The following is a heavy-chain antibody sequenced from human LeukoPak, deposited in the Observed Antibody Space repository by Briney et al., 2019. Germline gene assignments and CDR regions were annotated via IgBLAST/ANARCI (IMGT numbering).Heavy chain of an antibody. CDR3: ARVSNDYSNYHDSYYFDY. CDR1: GGSISSYY. D-gene: IGHD4-11*01. Sequence: PSETLSLTCTVSGGSISSYYWSWIRQPAGKGLEWIGRIYTSGSTNYNPSLKSRVTMSVDTSKNQFSLKLSSVTAADTVVYYCARVSNDYSNYHDSYYFDYWGQGTLVTVSS. V-gene: IGHV4-4*07. CDR2: IYTSGST. J-gene: IGHJ4*02.